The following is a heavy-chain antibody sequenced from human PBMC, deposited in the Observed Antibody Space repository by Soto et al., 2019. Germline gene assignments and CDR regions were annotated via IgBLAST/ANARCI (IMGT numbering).Heavy chain of an antibody. Sequence: PGGSLRLSCAASGFTFSSYAMSWVRQAPGKGLEWVSAISGSGGSTYYADSVKGRFTISRDNSKNTLCLQMNSLRAEDTAVYYCAKDRRGAIFGVVSDYYGMDVWGQGTTVTVSS. J-gene: IGHJ6*02. CDR3: AKDRRGAIFGVVSDYYGMDV. CDR2: ISGSGGST. V-gene: IGHV3-23*01. CDR1: GFTFSSYA. D-gene: IGHD3-3*01.